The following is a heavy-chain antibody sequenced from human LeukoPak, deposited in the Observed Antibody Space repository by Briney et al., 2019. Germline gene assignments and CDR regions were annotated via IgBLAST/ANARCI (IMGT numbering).Heavy chain of an antibody. V-gene: IGHV4-59*08. CDR1: GGSISSYY. Sequence: SETVSLTCTVSGGSISSYYWSWIRQPPGKGLEWIGYIYYSGSPNYNPSLKSRVTISVDTSKNQFSLKLSSVTAADTAVYYCARHPQRGSGYYDSGSPYYMDVWGKGTTVTVSS. D-gene: IGHD3-10*01. J-gene: IGHJ6*03. CDR3: ARHPQRGSGYYDSGSPYYMDV. CDR2: IYYSGSP.